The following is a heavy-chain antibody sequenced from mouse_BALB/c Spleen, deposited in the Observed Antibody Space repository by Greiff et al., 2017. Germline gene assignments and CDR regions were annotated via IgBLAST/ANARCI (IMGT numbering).Heavy chain of an antibody. CDR3: ARSAIYYDRLYYAMDY. V-gene: IGHV1-54*01. D-gene: IGHD2-4*01. CDR1: GYAFTNYL. J-gene: IGHJ4*01. CDR2: INPGSGGT. Sequence: QVQLQQSGAELVRPGTSVKVSCKASGYAFTNYLIEWVKQRPGQGLEWIGVINPGSGGTNYNEKFKGKATLTADKSSSTAYMQLSSLTSDDSAVYFCARSAIYYDRLYYAMDYWGQGTSVTVSS.